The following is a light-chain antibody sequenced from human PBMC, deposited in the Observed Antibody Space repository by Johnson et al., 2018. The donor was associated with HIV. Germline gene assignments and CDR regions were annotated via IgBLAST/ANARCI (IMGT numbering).Light chain of an antibody. V-gene: IGLV1-51*01. CDR2: DND. CDR1: SSNIGINY. Sequence: QSVLTQPPSVSAAPGQKVTISCSGSSSNIGINYVSWFQQLPGTAPKLLIYDNDKRPSGIPDRFSGSKSGTSATLGITGLQTGDEADYYCETWVSSLSGYYVFGTGTKLTVL. J-gene: IGLJ1*01. CDR3: ETWVSSLSGYYV.